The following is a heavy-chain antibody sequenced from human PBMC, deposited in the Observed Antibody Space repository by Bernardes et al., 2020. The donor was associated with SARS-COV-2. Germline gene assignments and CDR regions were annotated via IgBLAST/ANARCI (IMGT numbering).Heavy chain of an antibody. D-gene: IGHD3-22*01. CDR1: GFTFTNSW. CDR2: INTDGRII. Sequence: GWSLRLSCAASGFTFTNSWMHWVRQVPGKGLVWVSRINTDGRIINYADSVKGRFTISRDNAKSMLYLQMNSLRAEDTAIYYCARRISADGYYYFDSWGQGTLVTVSS. V-gene: IGHV3-74*01. J-gene: IGHJ4*02. CDR3: ARRISADGYYYFDS.